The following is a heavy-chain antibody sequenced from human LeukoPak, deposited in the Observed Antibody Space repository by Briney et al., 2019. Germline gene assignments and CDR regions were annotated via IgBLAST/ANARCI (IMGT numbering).Heavy chain of an antibody. CDR1: GYTFTGYY. D-gene: IGHD6-13*01. CDR3: ARDYIAAAPQYNRFDP. Sequence: ASVKVSCKASGYTFTGYYMHWVRQAPGQGLEWMGWINPNSGGTNYAQKFQDRVTMTRDTSISTAYMELSRLRSDDTAVYYCARDYIAAAPQYNRFDPWGQGTLVTVSS. J-gene: IGHJ5*02. CDR2: INPNSGGT. V-gene: IGHV1-2*02.